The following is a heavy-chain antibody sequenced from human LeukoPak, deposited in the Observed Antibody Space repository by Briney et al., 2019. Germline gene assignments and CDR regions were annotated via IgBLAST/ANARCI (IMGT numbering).Heavy chain of an antibody. CDR3: ARLGLGYDSSGYFGY. CDR2: INHNGST. Sequence: PSETLSLTCAVYGGSFSGYYWSWIRQPPGKGLEWIGEINHNGSTNYNPSLKSRVTISVDTSKNQFYLKLSSVTAADTAVYYCARLGLGYDSSGYFGYWGQGTLVTVSS. J-gene: IGHJ4*02. V-gene: IGHV4-34*01. CDR1: GGSFSGYY. D-gene: IGHD3-22*01.